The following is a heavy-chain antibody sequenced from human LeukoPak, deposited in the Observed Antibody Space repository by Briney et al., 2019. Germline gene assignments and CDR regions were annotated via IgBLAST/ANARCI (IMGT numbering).Heavy chain of an antibody. CDR3: ARGLTADS. D-gene: IGHD5-18*01. CDR1: GGFFSSYY. Sequence: SETLPLTCTVSGGFFSSYYWNWIRQPPGRGLEWIGYVYDTGTTNYNPSLSSRVTISLDTSKNLFSLKLTSVTAADTAVYYCARGLTADSWGQGTLVTVSS. J-gene: IGHJ4*02. CDR2: VYDTGTT. V-gene: IGHV4-59*01.